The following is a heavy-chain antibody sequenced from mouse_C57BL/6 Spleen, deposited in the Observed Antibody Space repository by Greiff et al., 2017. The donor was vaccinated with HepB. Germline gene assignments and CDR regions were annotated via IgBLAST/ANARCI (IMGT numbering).Heavy chain of an antibody. J-gene: IGHJ4*01. CDR3: ARRVYDGYYIYAMDY. V-gene: IGHV1-55*01. CDR1: GYTFTSYW. D-gene: IGHD2-3*01. Sequence: VQLQQSGAELVKPGASVKMSCKASGYTFTSYWITWVKQRPGQGLEWIGDIYPGSGSTNYNEKFKSKATLTVDTSSSSAYMQLSSLTSEDSAVYYCARRVYDGYYIYAMDYWGQGTSVTVSS. CDR2: IYPGSGST.